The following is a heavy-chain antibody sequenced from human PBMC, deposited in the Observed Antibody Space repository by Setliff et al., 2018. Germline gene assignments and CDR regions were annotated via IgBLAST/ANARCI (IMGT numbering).Heavy chain of an antibody. J-gene: IGHJ4*02. CDR1: GYTFTNYG. Sequence: ASVKVSCKASGYTFTNYGITWVRQAPGQGLGWIGWINNYNFNTNYAQKFQGRVTMTTDTSTSTAYMELRSLTSDDTAVYYCARSQWDGLWFKELLSNWGQGTLVTVSS. CDR2: INNYNFNT. D-gene: IGHD3-10*01. V-gene: IGHV1-18*01. CDR3: ARSQWDGLWFKELLSN.